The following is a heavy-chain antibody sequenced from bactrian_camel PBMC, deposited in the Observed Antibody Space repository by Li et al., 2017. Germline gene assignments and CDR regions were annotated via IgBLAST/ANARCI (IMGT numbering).Heavy chain of an antibody. J-gene: IGHJ6*01. D-gene: IGHD5*01. V-gene: IGHV3S53*01. CDR1: GISTYAYDNGC. CDR2: INSEGST. CDR3: ATDRLRYAPVRRGNCRRDIAF. Sequence: HVQLVESGGGSVQAGGSLRLSCTASGISTYAYDNGCLAWFRQAPGKEREFVSGINSEGSTSYEDSVKGRFTIAQDKAENIVHLQMNSLEVEDTAVYTCATDRLRYAPVRRGNCRRDIAFWGQGTQVTVS.